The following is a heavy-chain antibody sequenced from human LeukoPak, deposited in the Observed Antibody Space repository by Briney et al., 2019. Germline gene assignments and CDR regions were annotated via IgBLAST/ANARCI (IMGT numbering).Heavy chain of an antibody. CDR3: AKDMSWVRSPGYYYGMDV. V-gene: IGHV3-43*01. Sequence: GGSLRLSCAASGFTFDDYTMHWVRQAPGKGLEWVSLISWDGGSTYYADSVKGRFTISRDNSNNSLYLQMNSLRTEDTALYYCAKDMSWVRSPGYYYGMDVWGQGTTVTVSS. CDR1: GFTFDDYT. D-gene: IGHD1-26*01. CDR2: ISWDGGST. J-gene: IGHJ6*02.